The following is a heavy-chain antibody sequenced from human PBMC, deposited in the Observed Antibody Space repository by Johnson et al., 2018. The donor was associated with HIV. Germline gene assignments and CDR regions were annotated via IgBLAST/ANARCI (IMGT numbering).Heavy chain of an antibody. D-gene: IGHD5-18*01. CDR2: IYSGGST. J-gene: IGHJ3*01. CDR1: GFTVSSNY. V-gene: IGHV3-66*01. Sequence: VQLVESGGGLVQPGGSLRLSCAASGFTVSSNYMSWVRQAPGTGLEWVSVIYSGGSTYYADSLKGRFTISRDDSKNTLYLQMNSLRAENTAVYYCARGYSYGFILSWGQGTMVSVSS. CDR3: ARGYSYGFILS.